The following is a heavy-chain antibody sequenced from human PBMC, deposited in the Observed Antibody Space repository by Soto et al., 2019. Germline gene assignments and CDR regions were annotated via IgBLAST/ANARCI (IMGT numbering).Heavy chain of an antibody. Sequence: QVQLQESGPGLVKPSETLSLTCTISGGSIRDYFWTWIRQPPGKGLEWIGYIYYSGRTNYNPSLKSRVSISVDTSKNHFSLQLRSVTAADTAVYYCARVGGVDFGDYGGFDYWGQGTLVNVSS. D-gene: IGHD4-17*01. J-gene: IGHJ4*02. CDR2: IYYSGRT. CDR3: ARVGGVDFGDYGGFDY. CDR1: GGSIRDYF. V-gene: IGHV4-59*01.